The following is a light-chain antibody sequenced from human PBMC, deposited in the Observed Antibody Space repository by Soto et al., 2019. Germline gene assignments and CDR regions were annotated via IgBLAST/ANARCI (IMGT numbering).Light chain of an antibody. V-gene: IGKV2-24*01. Sequence: DIVMTQTPLSSPVTLGQSASISCRSSQSFPTPLETTNLSWLQQRPGQSPRLLINQVSNRFFGVPDRFSGSGAGTDFTLHISRVEAEDVGLYYCMQTAQFPRTFGQGTKVEI. CDR3: MQTAQFPRT. CDR1: QSFPTPLETTN. J-gene: IGKJ1*01. CDR2: QVS.